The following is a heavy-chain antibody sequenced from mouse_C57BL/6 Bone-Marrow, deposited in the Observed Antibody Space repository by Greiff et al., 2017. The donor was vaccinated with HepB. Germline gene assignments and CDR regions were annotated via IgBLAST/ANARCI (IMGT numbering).Heavy chain of an antibody. D-gene: IGHD2-2*01. CDR1: GYTFTSYW. Sequence: QVQLQQPGAELVKPGASVKLSCKASGYTFTSYWMHWVKQRPGQGLEWIGMIHPNSGSTNYNEKFKSKATLTVDKSSSTAYMQLSSLTSEDSAVYYCEGVTTYAFDYWGQGTTLTVSS. CDR2: IHPNSGST. J-gene: IGHJ2*01. V-gene: IGHV1-64*01. CDR3: EGVTTYAFDY.